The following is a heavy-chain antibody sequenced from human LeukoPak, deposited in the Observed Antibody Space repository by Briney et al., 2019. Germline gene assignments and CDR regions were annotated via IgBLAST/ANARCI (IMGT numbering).Heavy chain of an antibody. Sequence: PGGSLRLSCAASGFTFSNYWMHWVRHAPGKGLVWVSRIFGDGSVTIYADSVKGRFTISRDNAKDTLYLQMNSLRAEDTAVYYCARDGSLPDYWGQGTLVTVSS. CDR3: ARDGSLPDY. CDR1: GFTFSNYW. J-gene: IGHJ4*02. CDR2: IFGDGSVT. V-gene: IGHV3-74*01. D-gene: IGHD2-15*01.